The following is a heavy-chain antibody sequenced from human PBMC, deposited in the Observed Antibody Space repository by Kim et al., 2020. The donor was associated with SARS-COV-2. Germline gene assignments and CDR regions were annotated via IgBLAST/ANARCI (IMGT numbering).Heavy chain of an antibody. D-gene: IGHD3-3*01. Sequence: ASVKVSCKASGYTFTSYYMHWVRQAPGQGLEWMGIINPSGGSTSYAQKFQGRVTMTRDTSTSTVYMELSSLRSEDTAVYYCARAHTITIFGVVRLDLNWFDPWGQGTLVTVSS. CDR1: GYTFTSYY. V-gene: IGHV1-46*01. CDR2: INPSGGST. CDR3: ARAHTITIFGVVRLDLNWFDP. J-gene: IGHJ5*02.